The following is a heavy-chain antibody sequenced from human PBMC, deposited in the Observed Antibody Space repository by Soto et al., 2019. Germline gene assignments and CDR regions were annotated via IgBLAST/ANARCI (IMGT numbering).Heavy chain of an antibody. Sequence: QVQLVESGGGVVQPGRSLRLSCEASGFTFRSYAMHWVRQAPGKGLEWVALISFDGSKKQYADSVKGRFTISSDNSKSTLSLQMNSLTIQDTAVYYCARSGSSCPFDHWGQGTLVPVSS. J-gene: IGHJ4*02. CDR3: ARSGSSCPFDH. D-gene: IGHD1-26*01. CDR2: ISFDGSKK. CDR1: GFTFRSYA. V-gene: IGHV3-30*04.